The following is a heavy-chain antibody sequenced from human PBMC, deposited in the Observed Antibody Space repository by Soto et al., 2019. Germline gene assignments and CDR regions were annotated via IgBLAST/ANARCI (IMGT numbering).Heavy chain of an antibody. CDR2: ISSSGDTI. D-gene: IGHD4-17*01. V-gene: IGHV3-11*01. J-gene: IGHJ4*02. CDR1: GFTFRDYY. CDR3: AANDYGRGYFDY. Sequence: PGGSLRLSCAASGFTFRDYYMNWMRQAPGKGLEWVSYISSSGDTIYYADSVKGRFTISRDNAKNSLYLQMNSLRAEDTAVYFCAANDYGRGYFDYWGQGTLVTVSS.